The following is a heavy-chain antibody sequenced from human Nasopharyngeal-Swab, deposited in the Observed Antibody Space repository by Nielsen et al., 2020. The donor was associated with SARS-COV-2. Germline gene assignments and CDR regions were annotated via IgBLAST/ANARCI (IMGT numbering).Heavy chain of an antibody. J-gene: IGHJ4*02. CDR3: AKDKRVVTYYFDY. CDR2: ISWNSGSI. CDR1: GFTFDDYA. D-gene: IGHD3-22*01. Sequence: SLKISCAASGFTFDDYAMHWVRQAPGKGLEWVSGISWNSGSIGYADSVKGRFTISRDNAKNSLYLQTNSLRAEDTALYYCAKDKRVVTYYFDYWGRGTLVTVSS. V-gene: IGHV3-9*01.